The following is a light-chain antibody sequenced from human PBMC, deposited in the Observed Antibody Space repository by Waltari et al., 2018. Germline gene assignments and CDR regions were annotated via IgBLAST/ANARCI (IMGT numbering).Light chain of an antibody. Sequence: DIQMTQFPSTLSAFVGDRVTITCRASQSISGWLAWYQQKPGKAPNLLIFKASTLESGVPSRFSGSGSGTEFTLTINSLQPDDFATYYCQQYKSPTWTFGQGTKVEIK. CDR3: QQYKSPTWT. CDR1: QSISGW. CDR2: KAS. J-gene: IGKJ1*01. V-gene: IGKV1-5*03.